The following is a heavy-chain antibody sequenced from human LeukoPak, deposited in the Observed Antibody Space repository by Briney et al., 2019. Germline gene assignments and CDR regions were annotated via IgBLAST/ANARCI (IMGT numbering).Heavy chain of an antibody. V-gene: IGHV3-33*08. Sequence: PGGSLRLSCAASGFTFSSSWMHWVRQAAGKGLEWLAIIWYDGHNKYYADSVKGRFTISRDNSKNTLFLEMTDLRAEDTAVYYCAREWGLIAVAGGPGYWGQGALVTVSS. CDR3: AREWGLIAVAGGPGY. CDR2: IWYDGHNK. D-gene: IGHD6-19*01. J-gene: IGHJ4*02. CDR1: GFTFSSSW.